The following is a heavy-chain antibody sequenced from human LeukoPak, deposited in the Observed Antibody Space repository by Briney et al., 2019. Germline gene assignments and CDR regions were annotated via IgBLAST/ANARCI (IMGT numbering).Heavy chain of an antibody. D-gene: IGHD6-13*01. CDR2: IYYSGST. CDR1: GGSISSSSYY. V-gene: IGHV4-39*01. Sequence: SETLSLTCTVSGGSISSSSYYWGWIRQPPGKGLEWIGSIYYSGSTYYNPSLKSRVTISVDTSKNQFSLKLGSVTAADTAVYYCARHFQKVSYSRFDYWGQGTLVTVSS. J-gene: IGHJ4*02. CDR3: ARHFQKVSYSRFDY.